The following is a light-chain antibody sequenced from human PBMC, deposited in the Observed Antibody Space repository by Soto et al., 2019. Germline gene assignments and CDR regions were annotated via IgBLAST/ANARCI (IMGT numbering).Light chain of an antibody. CDR1: QSLAGNY. J-gene: IGKJ3*01. Sequence: EIVLTQSPGTLSLSPGERATLSCRASQSLAGNYLAWYQQRPGQAPRLLSSGASSRATGIPDRFSGSGSGTGFTLIISRLEPEDFAVYFCHQYVTSPTFGPGTKVDI. CDR3: HQYVTSPT. V-gene: IGKV3-20*01. CDR2: GAS.